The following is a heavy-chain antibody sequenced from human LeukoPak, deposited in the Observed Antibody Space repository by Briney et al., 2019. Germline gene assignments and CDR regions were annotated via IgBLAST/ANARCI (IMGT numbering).Heavy chain of an antibody. CDR1: GGSISSYY. CDR3: ARGGLRSSWYAEYFQH. Sequence: PSETLSLTCTVPGGSISSYYWSWIRQPPGKGLEWIGYIYYSGSTNYNPSLKSRVTISVDTSKNQFSLKLSSVTAADTAVYYCARGGLRSSWYAEYFQHWGQGTLVTVSS. J-gene: IGHJ1*01. D-gene: IGHD6-13*01. CDR2: IYYSGST. V-gene: IGHV4-59*01.